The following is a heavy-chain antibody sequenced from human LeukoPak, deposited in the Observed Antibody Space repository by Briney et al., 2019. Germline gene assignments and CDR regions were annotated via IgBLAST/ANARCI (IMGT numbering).Heavy chain of an antibody. J-gene: IGHJ4*02. CDR2: IRSKAYGETA. CDR1: GFIFGDYA. Sequence: GGSLRLSCTASGFIFGDYAMSWIRQAPGKGLEWVGFIRSKAYGETADYAASVKGRFTISRDDSKAIAYLQMNSLKTEDTAVYHCTRDRGAYNLYDYWGQGTLVTVSS. D-gene: IGHD1-1*01. CDR3: TRDRGAYNLYDY. V-gene: IGHV3-49*03.